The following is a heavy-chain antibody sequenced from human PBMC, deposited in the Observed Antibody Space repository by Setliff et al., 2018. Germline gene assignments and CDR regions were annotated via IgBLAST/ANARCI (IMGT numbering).Heavy chain of an antibody. D-gene: IGHD4-17*01. J-gene: IGHJ4*02. Sequence: GGSLRLSCAASGFIFSRSALHWVRQAPGKGLAWVAVMSYDGNNKYYAASVRGRFTISRDISKNTLSLHLNSLSAEDTALYSCAKRGHYGDFRDFDYWGQGTLVTVSS. CDR1: GFIFSRSA. V-gene: IGHV3-30*07. CDR2: MSYDGNNK. CDR3: AKRGHYGDFRDFDY.